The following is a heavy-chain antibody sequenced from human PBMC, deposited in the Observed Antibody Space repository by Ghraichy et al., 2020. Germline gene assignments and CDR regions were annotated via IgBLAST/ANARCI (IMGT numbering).Heavy chain of an antibody. CDR2: IYYSGST. D-gene: IGHD3-16*01. J-gene: IGHJ4*02. CDR1: GGSISSAGSY. CDR3: ARLIKTYAYYFDF. Sequence: SETLSLTCTVSGGSISSAGSYWSWIRQHPGKGLEWIGYIYYSGSTDYNPSLRSRVTISVDVSKNQFSPRLNSVTAADTAVYYCARLIKTYAYYFDFWGQGTLVTVSS. V-gene: IGHV4-31*03.